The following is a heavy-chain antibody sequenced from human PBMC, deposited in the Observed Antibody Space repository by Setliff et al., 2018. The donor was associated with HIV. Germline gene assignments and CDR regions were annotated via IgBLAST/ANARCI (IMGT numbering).Heavy chain of an antibody. CDR1: GYTFTTYA. D-gene: IGHD6-19*01. CDR2: IIPIFGTA. CDR3: ARDPNRIAVAGTFDY. V-gene: IGHV1-69*13. Sequence: SVKVSCKASGYTFTTYAINWVRQAPGQGLEWMGGIIPIFGTANYAQKFQGRVTITADESTSTVYMELSSLRSEDTAVYYCARDPNRIAVAGTFDYWGQGTLVTVSS. J-gene: IGHJ4*02.